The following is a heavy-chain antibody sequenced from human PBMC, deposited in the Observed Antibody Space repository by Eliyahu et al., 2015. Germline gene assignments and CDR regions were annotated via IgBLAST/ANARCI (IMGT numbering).Heavy chain of an antibody. D-gene: IGHD2-8*02. Sequence: QVQLVQSGAEVKKPGSSVKVSCRASGGXFSRXXLNWVRQAPGQGLEWMGGITPMFGTPKYAQKFQGRVTIIADEYTTTAYMELTSLRSDDTAVYYCAREGGEYCTGGNCFLLYWGQGTLVTVSS. CDR3: AREGGEYCTGGNCFLLY. CDR2: ITPMFGTP. J-gene: IGHJ4*02. CDR1: GGXFSRXX. V-gene: IGHV1-69*01.